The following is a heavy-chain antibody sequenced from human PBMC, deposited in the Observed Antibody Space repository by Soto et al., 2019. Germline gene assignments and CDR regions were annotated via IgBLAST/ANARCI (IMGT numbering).Heavy chain of an antibody. CDR3: ARVGVVVVAATPWQWFDP. V-gene: IGHV4-34*01. CDR2: INPSGST. J-gene: IGHJ5*02. CDR1: GGSFSGYY. D-gene: IGHD2-15*01. Sequence: QVQLQQWGAGLLKPSETLSLTCAVYGGSFSGYYWSWIRQPPGKGLEWIGEINPSGSTNYNPSLTSRVTISGDTYKNQFSLKLSSVTAADTAVYYCARVGVVVVAATPWQWFDPWGQGTLVTVSS.